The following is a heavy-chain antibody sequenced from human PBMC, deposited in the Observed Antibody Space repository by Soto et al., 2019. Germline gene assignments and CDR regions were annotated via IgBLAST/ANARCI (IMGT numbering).Heavy chain of an antibody. CDR3: AKDSWAIFGVPAGEYYAMDV. Sequence: ASVKVSCKASGYTFTGYYMHWVRQAPGQGLEWMGWINPNSGGTNYAQKFQGRVTMIRDTSISTAYMELSRLRSDAAEYFCAKDSWAIFGVPAGEYYAMDVWGQGTTVTVSS. V-gene: IGHV1-2*02. J-gene: IGHJ6*02. CDR1: GYTFTGYY. CDR2: INPNSGGT. D-gene: IGHD3-3*01.